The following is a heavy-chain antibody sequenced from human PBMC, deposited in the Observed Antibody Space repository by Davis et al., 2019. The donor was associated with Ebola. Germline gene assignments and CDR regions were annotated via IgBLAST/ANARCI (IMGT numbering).Heavy chain of an antibody. CDR2: ISSSGSTT. CDR3: ARSTRAGYSSGWNDY. CDR1: GFTFSSYA. D-gene: IGHD6-19*01. J-gene: IGHJ4*02. Sequence: GESLKISCAASGFTFSSYAMNWVRQAPGKGLEWVSYISSSGSTTYYADSVKGRFIISRDNAKNSLYLQMNSLRDEDTAVYYCARSTRAGYSSGWNDYWGQGTLVTVSS. V-gene: IGHV3-48*02.